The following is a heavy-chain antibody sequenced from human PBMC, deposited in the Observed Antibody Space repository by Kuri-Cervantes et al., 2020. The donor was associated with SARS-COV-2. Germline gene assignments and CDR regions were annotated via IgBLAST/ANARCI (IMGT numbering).Heavy chain of an antibody. J-gene: IGHJ6*03. D-gene: IGHD1-26*01. V-gene: IGHV3-30*02. CDR3: ARVAGEGPIYYYYMDV. CDR2: IRYDGSNK. Sequence: GGSLRLSCEASGFAFRSFAMHWVRQAPGKGLEWVAFIRYDGSNKYYADSVKGRFTISRDNSKNTLYLQMNSLRAEDTAVYYCARVAGEGPIYYYYMDVWGKGTTVTVSS. CDR1: GFAFRSFA.